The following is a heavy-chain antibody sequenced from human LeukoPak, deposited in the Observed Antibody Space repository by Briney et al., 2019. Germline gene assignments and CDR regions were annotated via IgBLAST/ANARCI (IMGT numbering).Heavy chain of an antibody. CDR2: INPSGGRT. Sequence: GASVKVSCKASGYTFTSYYMHWVRQAPGQGLEWMGIINPSGGRTSYAQKFQGRVTMTRDMSTSTVYMELNSLTVEDTAVYYCARDRGSSSLSASYFDYWGQGTLVTVSS. CDR1: GYTFTSYY. J-gene: IGHJ4*02. CDR3: ARDRGSSSLSASYFDY. V-gene: IGHV1-46*01. D-gene: IGHD6-13*01.